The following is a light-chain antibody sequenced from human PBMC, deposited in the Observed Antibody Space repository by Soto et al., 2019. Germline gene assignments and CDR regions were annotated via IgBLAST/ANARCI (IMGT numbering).Light chain of an antibody. Sequence: ELVLTQSPGTLSLSPGYRATISRSASQTVRNNYLAWYQQKHGQAHRLMIYDAYSRATGIKDRFSGGGSGTDFTLTISRLEPEEFAVYYCQKFSSYPLTCGGGTQLAIK. J-gene: IGKJ4*01. CDR3: QKFSSYPLT. V-gene: IGKV3-20*01. CDR2: DAY. CDR1: QTVRNNY.